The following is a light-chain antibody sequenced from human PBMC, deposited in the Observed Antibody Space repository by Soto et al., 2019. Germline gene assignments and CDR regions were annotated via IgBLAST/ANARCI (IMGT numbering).Light chain of an antibody. CDR2: DAS. CDR3: QQLNSYPLLT. CDR1: ENIKNW. Sequence: DIQMTQSPSTLSASVGDRAPITCRASENIKNWLAWYQQTAGKAPKVLISDASRLEAGVPSRFSGSGSGTDFTLTISSLQPEDFATYYCQQLNSYPLLTFGGGTKVDIK. V-gene: IGKV1-5*01. J-gene: IGKJ4*01.